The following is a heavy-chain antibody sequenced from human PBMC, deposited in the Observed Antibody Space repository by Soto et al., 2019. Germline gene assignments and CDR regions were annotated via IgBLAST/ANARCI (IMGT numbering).Heavy chain of an antibody. V-gene: IGHV1-2*02. CDR2: MNPKSGGT. J-gene: IGHJ6*02. D-gene: IGHD2-15*01. Sequence: ASEKVSCKASGYTFSVYYTHWLRQAPGQGLEWMGWMNPKSGGTYFAQKFQGRVTLTRDTSISTAYMEVNRLRSDDTAVYYCTRVNIEDSDGLYLAFEFRGHGPTVTVSS. CDR3: TRVNIEDSDGLYLAFEF. CDR1: GYTFSVYY.